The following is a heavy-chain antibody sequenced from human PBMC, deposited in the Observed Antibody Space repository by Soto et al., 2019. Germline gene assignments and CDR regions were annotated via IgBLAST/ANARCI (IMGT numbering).Heavy chain of an antibody. CDR3: ARDFYGGYTYGPGDY. CDR1: GFMFSAYW. CDR2: IHGDGGNI. J-gene: IGHJ4*02. Sequence: LRLSCAASGFMFSAYWMSWVRQAPGKGLEWVANIHGDGGNIYYVDSVKGRFTISRDNAKRSLYLQMNSLRAEDTAVYYCARDFYGGYTYGPGDYWGQGALVTVSS. V-gene: IGHV3-7*01. D-gene: IGHD5-18*01.